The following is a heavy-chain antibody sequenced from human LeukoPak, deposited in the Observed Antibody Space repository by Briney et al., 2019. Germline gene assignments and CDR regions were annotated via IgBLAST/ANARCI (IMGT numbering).Heavy chain of an antibody. CDR2: IWYDGSKK. CDR1: GFTFSNYG. V-gene: IGHV3-33*01. D-gene: IGHD1-26*01. J-gene: IGHJ4*02. CDR3: ARDSRGATGLDY. Sequence: GALRLSCAASGFTFSNYGMHCVRQAPGKGLEWVAVIWYDGSKKYYADSVKGRFTISRDNSKNTLYLQMNSLSAEDTAVYYCARDSRGATGLDYWGQGTLVTVSS.